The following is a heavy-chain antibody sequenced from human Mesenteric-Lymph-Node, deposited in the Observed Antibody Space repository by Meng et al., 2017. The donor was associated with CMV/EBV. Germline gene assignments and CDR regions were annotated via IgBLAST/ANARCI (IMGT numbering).Heavy chain of an antibody. D-gene: IGHD3-16*01. CDR3: ARDLYSYGTTLAFDI. CDR2: VYSGGST. CDR1: GFTVSSNY. Sequence: GESLKISCAASGFTVSSNYMNWVRQAPGKGLEWVSVVYSGGSTFYTDSVKGRFTISRDNSKNTIYLQMNNLRAEDTAVYYCARDLYSYGTTLAFDIWGQGTKVTVSS. J-gene: IGHJ3*02. V-gene: IGHV3-53*01.